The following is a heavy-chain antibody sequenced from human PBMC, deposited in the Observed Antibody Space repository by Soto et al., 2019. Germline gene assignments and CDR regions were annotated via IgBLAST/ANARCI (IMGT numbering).Heavy chain of an antibody. CDR1: GGSIGSQY. J-gene: IGHJ4*02. D-gene: IGHD3-10*01. Sequence: ETLSLTCTVSGGSIGSQYWTWVRQSPGKGLEWVSAISGSGGSTYYADSVKGRFTISRDNSKNTLYLQMNSLRAEDTAVYYCAKAMVRGVKSLANYYFDYWGQGTLVTVSS. CDR3: AKAMVRGVKSLANYYFDY. CDR2: ISGSGGST. V-gene: IGHV3-23*01.